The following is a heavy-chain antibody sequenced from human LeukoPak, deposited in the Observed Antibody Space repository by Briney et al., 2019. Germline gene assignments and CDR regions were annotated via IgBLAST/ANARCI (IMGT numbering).Heavy chain of an antibody. CDR3: AKGILGYCSGGSCYPFDY. V-gene: IGHV3-30*18. CDR1: GFTFSSYG. CDR2: ISYDGSNK. Sequence: PGGSQRLSCAASGFTFSSYGMHWVRQAPGKGLEWVAVISYDGSNKYYADSVKGRFTISRDNSKNTLYLQMNSLRAEDTAVYYCAKGILGYCSGGSCYPFDYWGQGTLVTVSS. J-gene: IGHJ4*02. D-gene: IGHD2-15*01.